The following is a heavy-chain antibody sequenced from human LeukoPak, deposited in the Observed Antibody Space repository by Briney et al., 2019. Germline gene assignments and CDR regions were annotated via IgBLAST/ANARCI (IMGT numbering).Heavy chain of an antibody. D-gene: IGHD4-17*01. Sequence: GGSLRLSCAASGFIFTSYSMNWVRQAPGKGLEWVSYISSSSSTIYYADSVKGRFTISRDNAKNSLYMQMNSLRAEDTAVYYCARQRAGFTVTTSDYWGQGTPVTVSS. V-gene: IGHV3-48*01. J-gene: IGHJ4*02. CDR1: GFIFTSYS. CDR3: ARQRAGFTVTTSDY. CDR2: ISSSSSTI.